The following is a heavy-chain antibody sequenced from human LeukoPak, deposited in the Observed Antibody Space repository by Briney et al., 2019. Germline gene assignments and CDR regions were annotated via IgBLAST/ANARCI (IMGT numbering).Heavy chain of an antibody. Sequence: ASVKVSCKASGYTFTGYYMHWVRQAPGQGLEWMGWINPNSGGTNYAQKFQGRVTMTRDTSISTAYMELSRLRSDDTAVYYCARDEYGDYVGFDYWDQGTLVTVSS. V-gene: IGHV1-2*02. CDR3: ARDEYGDYVGFDY. J-gene: IGHJ4*02. CDR2: INPNSGGT. CDR1: GYTFTGYY. D-gene: IGHD4-17*01.